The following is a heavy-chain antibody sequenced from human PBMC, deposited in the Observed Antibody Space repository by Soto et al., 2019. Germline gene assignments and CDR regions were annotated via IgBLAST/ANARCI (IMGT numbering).Heavy chain of an antibody. CDR1: GYTFTSYA. CDR2: INAGNGNT. V-gene: IGHV1-3*01. J-gene: IGHJ4*02. CDR3: ARTTVTTEYYFDY. D-gene: IGHD4-17*01. Sequence: GASVKVSCKASGYTFTSYAMHWVRQAPGQRPEWMGWINAGNGNTKYSQKFQGRVTITRDTSASTAYMELSSLRSEDTAVYYCARTTVTTEYYFDYWGQGTLVTVSS.